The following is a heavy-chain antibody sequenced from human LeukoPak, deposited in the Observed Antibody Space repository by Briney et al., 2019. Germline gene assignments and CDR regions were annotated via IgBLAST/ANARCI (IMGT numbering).Heavy chain of an antibody. CDR1: GFTFSSYA. Sequence: GGSVRLSCAASGFTFSSYAMSWVRQAPGKGLEWVSAISGSGGSTYYADSVKGRFTISRDNSKNTLYLQMNSLRAEDTAVYYCAKDRLGGYCSGGSCYYPTGDFDYWGQGTLVTVSS. V-gene: IGHV3-23*01. J-gene: IGHJ4*02. CDR3: AKDRLGGYCSGGSCYYPTGDFDY. D-gene: IGHD2-15*01. CDR2: ISGSGGST.